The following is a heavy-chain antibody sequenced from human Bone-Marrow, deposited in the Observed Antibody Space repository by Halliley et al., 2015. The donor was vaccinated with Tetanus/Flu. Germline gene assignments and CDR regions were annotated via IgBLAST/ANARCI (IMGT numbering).Heavy chain of an antibody. D-gene: IGHD6-19*01. CDR2: INHKGTI. J-gene: IGHJ4*02. CDR1: GFTFTNYA. CDR3: ARDQSSDSYGPFFDD. V-gene: IGHV4-34*01. Sequence: LRLSCAVSGFTFTNYAMSWVRQAPGKGLEWIGEINHKGTINYNPSLKSRLTISVDTSKNEFSLTLGSVTAADTAVYYCARDQSSDSYGPFFDDWGQGTLVTVSS.